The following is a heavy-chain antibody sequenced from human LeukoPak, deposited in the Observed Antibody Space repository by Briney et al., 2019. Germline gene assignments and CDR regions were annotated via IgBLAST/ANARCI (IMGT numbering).Heavy chain of an antibody. CDR2: MNPNSGNT. Sequence: ASVKASCKASGYTFTSYDINWVRQATGQGLEWMGWMNPNSGNTGYAQKFQGRVTMTRNTSISTAYMELSSLRSEDTAVYYCAREFQDYYGSGSYFDYWGQGTLVTVSS. J-gene: IGHJ4*02. CDR1: GYTFTSYD. V-gene: IGHV1-8*01. CDR3: AREFQDYYGSGSYFDY. D-gene: IGHD3-10*01.